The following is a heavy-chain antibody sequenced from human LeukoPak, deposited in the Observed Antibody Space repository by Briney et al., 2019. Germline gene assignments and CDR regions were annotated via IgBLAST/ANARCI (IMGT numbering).Heavy chain of an antibody. Sequence: PGGSLRLSCAASGFIFGGSAMHWVRQASGKGLEWVGRIRSKANSYATSYGASVKGRFTISRDDSKNTAYLQMNSLKTEDTAVYYCTRRYYFDSSGYYQGDYWGQGTLVTASS. CDR1: GFIFGGSA. CDR3: TRRYYFDSSGYYQGDY. J-gene: IGHJ4*02. CDR2: IRSKANSYAT. V-gene: IGHV3-73*01. D-gene: IGHD3-22*01.